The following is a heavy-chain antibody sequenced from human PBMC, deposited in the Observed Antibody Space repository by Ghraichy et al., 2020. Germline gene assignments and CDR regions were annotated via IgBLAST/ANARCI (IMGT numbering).Heavy chain of an antibody. CDR1: GGSMSRYY. J-gene: IGHJ5*02. V-gene: IGHV4-4*07. CDR3: ARGMGGSGSDYTWLDP. D-gene: IGHD3-10*01. Sequence: ESLNISCTVSGGSMSRYYWSWIRQPAGKGLQWIGHIHSSGSPTYNPSLNSRVTMSVDTSKDQFSLNLSAMTAADTAVYYCARGMGGSGSDYTWLDPWGQGTLVTVSS. CDR2: IHSSGSP.